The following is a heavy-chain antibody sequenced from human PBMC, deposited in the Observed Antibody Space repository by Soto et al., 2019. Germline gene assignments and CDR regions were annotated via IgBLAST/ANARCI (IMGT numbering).Heavy chain of an antibody. Sequence: PSDTLSLTCTVSGGSISSGSYYWSWIRQPPGKGLEWIGYIYYSGSTNYNPSLKSRVTISVDTSKNLFSLKLSSVTAADTAVYYCARMRVVGEGAYYYMDVWGKGTTVNVSS. CDR1: GGSISSGSYY. CDR3: ARMRVVGEGAYYYMDV. D-gene: IGHD2-21*01. J-gene: IGHJ6*03. CDR2: IYYSGST. V-gene: IGHV4-61*01.